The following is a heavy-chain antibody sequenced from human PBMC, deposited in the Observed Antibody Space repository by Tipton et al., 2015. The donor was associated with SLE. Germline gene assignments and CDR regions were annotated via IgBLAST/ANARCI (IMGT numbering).Heavy chain of an antibody. CDR2: IDYRDIT. CDR3: ARASGGNSPY. Sequence: LRLSCTVSGGSVSSNYWSWIRQPPGKGLEWIGYIDYRDITNYNPSLKSRVTISVDTSKNQFSLNLTSVTAADTAIYYCARASGGNSPYWGQGTLVTVSS. V-gene: IGHV4-59*02. D-gene: IGHD4-23*01. J-gene: IGHJ4*02. CDR1: GGSVSSNY.